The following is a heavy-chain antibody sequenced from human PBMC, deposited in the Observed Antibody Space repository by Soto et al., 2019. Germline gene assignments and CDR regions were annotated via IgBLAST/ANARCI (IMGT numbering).Heavy chain of an antibody. J-gene: IGHJ5*02. CDR2: INPSGST. D-gene: IGHD3-22*01. Sequence: SETLSPPRAVFGGSFSGYYRGGIRPPPGEGLEWIGEINPSGSTNYNPSLKSRVTISVDTSKNQFSLKLSSVTAADTAVYYCARGFHYYDSSGYYVWFDPWGQGTLVTVSS. CDR3: ARGFHYYDSSGYYVWFDP. CDR1: GGSFSGYY. V-gene: IGHV4-34*01.